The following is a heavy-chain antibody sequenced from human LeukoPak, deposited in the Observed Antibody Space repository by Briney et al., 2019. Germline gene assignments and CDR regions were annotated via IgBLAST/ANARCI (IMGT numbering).Heavy chain of an antibody. D-gene: IGHD5-24*01. CDR1: GFTFSSYA. V-gene: IGHV3-30-3*01. J-gene: IGHJ4*02. Sequence: GGSLRLSCADSGFTFSSYAMNWVRQAPGKGLEWVAVISYDGSKTYNADSVKGRFTISRDNSKNTLYLQMSSLRVEDTAVYYCARERDGYIDYWGQGTLVTVSS. CDR3: ARERDGYIDY. CDR2: ISYDGSKT.